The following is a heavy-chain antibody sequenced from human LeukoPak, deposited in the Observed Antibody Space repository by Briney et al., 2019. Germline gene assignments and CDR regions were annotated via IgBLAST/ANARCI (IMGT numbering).Heavy chain of an antibody. V-gene: IGHV3-48*01. D-gene: IGHD1-26*01. CDR3: ARIHRPFSGSYFTLGY. CDR1: GFTFSSYS. Sequence: AGGSMRLSCTASGFTFSSYSMNWVRQAPGKGLEWVSYISSSSSTIYYADSVKGRFTISRDNAKNSLYLQMNSLRAEDTAVYYCARIHRPFSGSYFTLGYWGQGTLVTVSS. J-gene: IGHJ4*02. CDR2: ISSSSSTI.